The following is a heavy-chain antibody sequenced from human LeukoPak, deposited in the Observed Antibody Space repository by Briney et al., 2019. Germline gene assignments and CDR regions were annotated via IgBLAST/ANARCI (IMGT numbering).Heavy chain of an antibody. CDR2: ISGRNSPI. D-gene: IGHD5-18*01. V-gene: IGHV3-11*04. Sequence: GGSLRLSCAASGFSFSDYYLSWIRQVPGKGLEWVSSISGRNSPIYYADSVKGRFTISRDNAKNSLYLQMNSLRAEDTAVYYCARARGYSYGYNDYWGQGTLVTVSS. J-gene: IGHJ4*02. CDR1: GFSFSDYY. CDR3: ARARGYSYGYNDY.